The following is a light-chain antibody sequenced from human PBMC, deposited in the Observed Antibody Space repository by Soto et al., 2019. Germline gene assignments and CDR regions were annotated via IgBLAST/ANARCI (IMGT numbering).Light chain of an antibody. CDR2: DVS. CDR3: SSYRSSGSLV. J-gene: IGLJ3*02. Sequence: QSALTQPASVSGSPGQSITISCTGTSSDVGAYTYVSWYQQHPGKAPKLIIYDVSNRPSGVSNRFSASKSGNTASLTISGLQAEDEADYYCSSYRSSGSLVFGGGTQLTVL. CDR1: SSDVGAYTY. V-gene: IGLV2-14*01.